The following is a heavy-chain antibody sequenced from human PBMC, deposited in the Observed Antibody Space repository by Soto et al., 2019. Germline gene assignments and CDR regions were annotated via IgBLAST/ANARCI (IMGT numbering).Heavy chain of an antibody. CDR1: GYTFAGYY. CDR2: INPNSGGT. Sequence: GASVKVSCKASGYTFAGYYMHWVRQAPGQGLEWMGWINPNSGGTNYAQKFQGWVTMTRDTSISTAYMELSRLRSDDTAVYYCARALTLEGWYDFWGQGTLVTVSS. D-gene: IGHD3-3*01. J-gene: IGHJ4*02. V-gene: IGHV1-2*04. CDR3: ARALTLEGWYDF.